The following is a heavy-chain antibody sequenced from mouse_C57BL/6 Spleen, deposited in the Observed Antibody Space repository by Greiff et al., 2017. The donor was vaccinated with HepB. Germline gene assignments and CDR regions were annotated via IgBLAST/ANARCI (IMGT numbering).Heavy chain of an antibody. D-gene: IGHD1-1*01. CDR3: TYGSSWGYFDY. Sequence: EVHLVESGGGLVQPGGSMKLSCAASGFTFSDAWMDWVRQSPEKGLEWVAEIRNKANNHATYYAESVKGRFTISRDDSKSSVYLQMNSLRAEDAGIDYCTYGSSWGYFDYWGQGTTLTVSS. V-gene: IGHV6-6*01. CDR2: IRNKANNHAT. CDR1: GFTFSDAW. J-gene: IGHJ2*01.